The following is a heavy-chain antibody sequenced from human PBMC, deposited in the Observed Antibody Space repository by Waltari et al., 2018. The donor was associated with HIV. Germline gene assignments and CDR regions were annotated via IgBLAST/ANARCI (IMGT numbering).Heavy chain of an antibody. V-gene: IGHV1-18*01. CDR1: GYTFTSYG. CDR3: ARVAQYQYDFWSGYRFDY. D-gene: IGHD3-3*01. J-gene: IGHJ4*02. CDR2: ISSYHGNT. Sequence: QVQLVQSGAEVKKPGASVKVSCKAYGYTFTSYGISWVRQAPGQGLELMGWISSYHGNTNYAQHLQGRVTLTTDTSTSTAYMELRSLRSDDTAVYFCARVAQYQYDFWSGYRFDYWGQGTLVTVSS.